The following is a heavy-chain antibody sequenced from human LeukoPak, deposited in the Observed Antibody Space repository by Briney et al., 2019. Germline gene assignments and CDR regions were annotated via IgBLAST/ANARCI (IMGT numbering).Heavy chain of an antibody. D-gene: IGHD3-10*01. CDR2: ISSSSSYI. CDR1: GFTFSSYS. J-gene: IGHJ5*02. Sequence: GGSLRLSCAASGFTFSSYSMNWVRQAPGKGLEWVSSISSSSSYIYYADSVKGRFTISRDNAKNSLYLQINSLRAEDTAVYYCASGSQGFDHWGQGTLVTVSS. CDR3: ASGSQGFDH. V-gene: IGHV3-21*01.